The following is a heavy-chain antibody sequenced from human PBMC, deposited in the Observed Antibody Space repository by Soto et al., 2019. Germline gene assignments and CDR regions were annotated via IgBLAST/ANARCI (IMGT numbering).Heavy chain of an antibody. CDR1: GFTFSSYA. D-gene: IGHD4-4*01. J-gene: IGHJ4*02. Sequence: GGSLRLSCAASGFTFSSYAMSWVRQAPGKGLEWVSAISGSGGSTYYADSVKGRFTISRDNSKNTLYLQMNSLRAEDTAVYYCAKVGFGVGRYDYSNDYFDYWGQGTLVTVSS. V-gene: IGHV3-23*01. CDR3: AKVGFGVGRYDYSNDYFDY. CDR2: ISGSGGST.